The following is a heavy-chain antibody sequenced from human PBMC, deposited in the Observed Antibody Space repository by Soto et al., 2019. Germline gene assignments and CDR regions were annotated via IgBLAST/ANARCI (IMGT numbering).Heavy chain of an antibody. CDR2: IYSGGST. D-gene: IGHD6-19*01. CDR3: AKSGGNGWFADAFDV. V-gene: IGHV3-53*01. J-gene: IGHJ3*01. Sequence: GSLRLSCAGSGFIVSSYYMSWVRQAPGKGLEWISVIYSGGSTYYADSVKGRFTISRDNSENTLYLQLNSLRAEDTAVYYCAKSGGNGWFADAFDVWGQGTMVTVSS. CDR1: GFIVSSYY.